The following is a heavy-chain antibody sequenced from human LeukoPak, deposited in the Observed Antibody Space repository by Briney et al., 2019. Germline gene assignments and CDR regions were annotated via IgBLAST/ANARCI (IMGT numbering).Heavy chain of an antibody. J-gene: IGHJ6*03. CDR3: ARNYGDYYYYMDV. D-gene: IGHD4-17*01. CDR1: GYTFTSYD. V-gene: IGHV1-2*02. Sequence: ASVKVSCKASGYTFTSYDINWVRQATGQGLEWMGWINPNSGGTNYAQKFQGRVTMTRDTSISTAYMELSRLRSDDTAVYYCARNYGDYYYYMDVWGKGTTVTVSS. CDR2: INPNSGGT.